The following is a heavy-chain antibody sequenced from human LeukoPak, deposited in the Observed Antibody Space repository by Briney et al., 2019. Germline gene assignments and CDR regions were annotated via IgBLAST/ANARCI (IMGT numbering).Heavy chain of an antibody. D-gene: IGHD1-26*01. CDR1: GGSLSSGSYY. CDR2: IYTSGST. Sequence: SETLSLTCTVSGGSLSSGSYYWSWIRQPAGKGLEWIGRIYTSGSTNYNPSLKSRVTISVDTSKNQFSLKLSSVTAADTAVYYCARGSVVGAAHFDYWGQGTLVTVSS. J-gene: IGHJ4*02. V-gene: IGHV4-61*02. CDR3: ARGSVVGAAHFDY.